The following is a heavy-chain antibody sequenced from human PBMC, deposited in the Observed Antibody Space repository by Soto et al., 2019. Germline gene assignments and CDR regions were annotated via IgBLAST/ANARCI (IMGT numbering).Heavy chain of an antibody. Sequence: QVQLVQSGAEVKKPGSSVKVSCKASGGTFSSYAISWVRQAPGQGLEWMGGIIPIFGTANYAQKFQGRVTITADESTSNAYLGLSSLRSEDTAVYYGARSDCSGGSCYSFRAKDYGYYYGMDVWGQGTTVTVSS. D-gene: IGHD2-15*01. CDR2: IIPIFGTA. J-gene: IGHJ6*02. CDR1: GGTFSSYA. V-gene: IGHV1-69*12. CDR3: ARSDCSGGSCYSFRAKDYGYYYGMDV.